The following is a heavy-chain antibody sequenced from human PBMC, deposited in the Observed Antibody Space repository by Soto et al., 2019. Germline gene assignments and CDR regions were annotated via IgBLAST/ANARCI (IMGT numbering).Heavy chain of an antibody. J-gene: IGHJ6*02. CDR1: GYTFTGYY. V-gene: IGHV1-2*04. D-gene: IGHD6-13*01. CDR2: INPNSGGT. CDR3: ARVAAAGFGYYYGMDV. Sequence: RASVKVSCKASGYTFTGYYMHWVRQAPGQGLEWMGWINPNSGGTNYAQKFQGWVTMTRDTSISTAYMELSRLRSDDTAVYYCARVAAAGFGYYYGMDVWGQGTTVTVSS.